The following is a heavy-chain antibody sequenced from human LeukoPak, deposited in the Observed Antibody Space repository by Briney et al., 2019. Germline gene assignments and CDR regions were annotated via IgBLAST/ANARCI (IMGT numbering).Heavy chain of an antibody. CDR1: GGSISSSY. CDR3: ARDHLDGHFDY. J-gene: IGHJ4*02. CDR2: IYISGST. Sequence: SETLSLTCTVSGGSISSSYYSWIRQPAGKGLEWIGRIYISGSTNYNPSLKSRVTMSVDTSKNQFSLKLSPVTAADTAVYYCARDHLDGHFDYWGQGTLVTVSS. V-gene: IGHV4-4*07. D-gene: IGHD5-24*01.